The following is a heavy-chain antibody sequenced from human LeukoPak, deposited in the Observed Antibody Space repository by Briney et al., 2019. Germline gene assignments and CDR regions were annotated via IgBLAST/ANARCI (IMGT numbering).Heavy chain of an antibody. CDR1: GGSISSSSYY. Sequence: SETLSLTCTVSGGSISSSSYYWGWIRQPPGKGLEWIGSIYYSGSTYYNPSLKSRVTISVDTSKNQFSLKLSSVTAADTAVYYCARHPSYSSPYNWFDPWGQGTLVTVSS. CDR3: ARHPSYSSPYNWFDP. CDR2: IYYSGST. J-gene: IGHJ5*02. V-gene: IGHV4-39*01. D-gene: IGHD6-13*01.